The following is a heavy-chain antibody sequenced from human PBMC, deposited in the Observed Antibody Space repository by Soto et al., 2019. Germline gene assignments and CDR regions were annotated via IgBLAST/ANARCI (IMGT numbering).Heavy chain of an antibody. D-gene: IGHD6-19*01. CDR2: LNPNSGNT. V-gene: IGHV1-8*01. CDR1: GYTFTSYD. Sequence: ASVKVSCKASGYTFTSYDINWVRQATGQGLEWMGWLNPNSGNTGFAQKFQGRVTLTRNTSVNTAYIELSSLRSDDTAIYYCATSGGGWYLYWGQGTLVTSPQ. J-gene: IGHJ4*02. CDR3: ATSGGGWYLY.